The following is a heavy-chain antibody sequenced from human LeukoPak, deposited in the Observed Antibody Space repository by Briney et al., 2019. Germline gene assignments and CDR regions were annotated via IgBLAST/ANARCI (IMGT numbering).Heavy chain of an antibody. Sequence: ASVKVSCKASGYTFTSYGISWVRQAPGQGLEWMGWISAYNGNTDYAQKLQGRVTMTTDTSTSTAYMELRSLRSDDTAVYYCARVTQTDYDFDYWGQGTLVTVSS. CDR3: ARVTQTDYDFDY. CDR1: GYTFTSYG. D-gene: IGHD4-17*01. J-gene: IGHJ4*02. V-gene: IGHV1-18*01. CDR2: ISAYNGNT.